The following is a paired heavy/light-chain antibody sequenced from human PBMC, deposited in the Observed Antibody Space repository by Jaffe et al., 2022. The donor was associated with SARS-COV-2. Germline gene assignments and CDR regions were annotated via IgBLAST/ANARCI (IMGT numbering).Heavy chain of an antibody. V-gene: IGHV1-18*01. CDR1: GYTFTSYG. D-gene: IGHD2-2*01. J-gene: IGHJ3*02. CDR3: ARDRPLNIVVVPAAINDAFDI. Sequence: QVQLVQSGAEVKKPGASVKVSCKASGYTFTSYGISWVRQAPGQGLEWMGWISAYNGNTNYAQKLQGRVTMTTDTSTSTAYMELRSLRSDDTAVYYCARDRPLNIVVVPAAINDAFDIWGQGTMVTVSS. CDR2: ISAYNGNT.
Light chain of an antibody. CDR2: GAS. J-gene: IGKJ2*01. CDR3: QQYGSSPSHT. CDR1: QSVSSSY. Sequence: EIVLTQSPGTLSLSPGERATLSCRASQSVSSSYLAWYQQKPGQAPRLLIYGASSRATGIPDRFSGSGSGTDFTLTISRLEPEDFAVYYCQQYGSSPSHTFGQGTKLEIK. V-gene: IGKV3-20*01.